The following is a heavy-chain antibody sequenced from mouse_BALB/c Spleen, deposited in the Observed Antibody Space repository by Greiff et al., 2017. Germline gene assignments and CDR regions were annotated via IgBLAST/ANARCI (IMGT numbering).Heavy chain of an antibody. D-gene: IGHD4-1*01. CDR2: INPRNGGT. Sequence: QVQLQQPGAELVRPGASVKLSCKASGYTFTSYWMHWIKQRPEQGLERIGEINPRNGGTNSNEKFKSKATLTVDKSSSTAYMQLRSLTSEDSAVYDGARGGIWDLDYWGQGTTLTVAA. V-gene: IGHV1S81*02. CDR1: GYTFTSYW. CDR3: ARGGIWDLDY. J-gene: IGHJ2*01.